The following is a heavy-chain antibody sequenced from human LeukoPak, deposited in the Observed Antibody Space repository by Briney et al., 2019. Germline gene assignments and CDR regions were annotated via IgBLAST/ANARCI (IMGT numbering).Heavy chain of an antibody. CDR1: GFTVSSNY. Sequence: GGSLRLSCAASGFTVSSNYMSWVRQAPGKGLEWVSVIYSGGSTYYADSVKGRFTISRDNSKNTLYLQMNSLRAKDTAVYYCARGLQVIAFDYWGQGTLVTVSS. CDR2: IYSGGST. V-gene: IGHV3-53*01. CDR3: ARGLQVIAFDY. J-gene: IGHJ4*02. D-gene: IGHD2-21*01.